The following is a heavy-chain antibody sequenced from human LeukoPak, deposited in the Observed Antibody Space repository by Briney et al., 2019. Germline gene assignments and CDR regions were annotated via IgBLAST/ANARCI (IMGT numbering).Heavy chain of an antibody. Sequence: PGASLGLSCAASGFTFSSYAMTWVRQAPGKGLEWVSGISGSGGSTYYADSVKGRFTISRDNSKNTLYLQMNSLRAEDTAVYYCAKGLTIFGWGQGTLVTVSS. D-gene: IGHD3-3*01. CDR3: AKGLTIFG. CDR2: ISGSGGST. V-gene: IGHV3-23*01. CDR1: GFTFSSYA. J-gene: IGHJ4*02.